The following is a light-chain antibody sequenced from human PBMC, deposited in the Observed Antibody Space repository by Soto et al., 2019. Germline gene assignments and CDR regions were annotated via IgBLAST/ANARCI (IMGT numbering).Light chain of an antibody. CDR3: QSYASSLSGPGPYV. V-gene: IGLV1-40*01. CDR1: SSNIGAGYD. CDR2: GNS. J-gene: IGLJ1*01. Sequence: QSVLTQPPSVSGAPGQRVTISCTGSSSNIGAGYDVHWYQQLPGTAPKLLLYGNSNRPSGVPDRFSGSKSGTSASLAITGLQAADEADYCCQSYASSLSGPGPYVFGTGTQLTVL.